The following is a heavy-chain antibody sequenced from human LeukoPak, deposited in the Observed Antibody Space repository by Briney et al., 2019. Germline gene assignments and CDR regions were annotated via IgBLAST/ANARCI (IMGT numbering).Heavy chain of an antibody. CDR3: ARGAGGDYDWYFDL. CDR1: GGTFSSYA. CDR2: IIPIFGTA. J-gene: IGHJ2*01. D-gene: IGHD4-17*01. V-gene: IGHV1-69*05. Sequence: SVKVSCKASGGTFSSYAISWVRQAPGQGLEWMGGIIPIFGTANYAQKFQGRVTITTDESTSTAYMELSSLRSEDTAVYYCARGAGGDYDWYFDLWGRGTLVTVSS.